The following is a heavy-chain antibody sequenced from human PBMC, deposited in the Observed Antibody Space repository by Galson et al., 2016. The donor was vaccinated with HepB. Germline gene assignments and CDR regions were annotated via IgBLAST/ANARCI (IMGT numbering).Heavy chain of an antibody. D-gene: IGHD3-22*01. V-gene: IGHV3-30*04. CDR1: GFTFSSYA. Sequence: SLRLSWAASGFTFSSYAMHWVRQAPGKGLEWVAVISYDGSSKYYADSVKGRFTISRDNSKNTLYVQMNSLNSEDTAVYYCARVSVVRRYFDLWGRGTLVTVSS. CDR2: ISYDGSSK. CDR3: ARVSVVRRYFDL. J-gene: IGHJ2*01.